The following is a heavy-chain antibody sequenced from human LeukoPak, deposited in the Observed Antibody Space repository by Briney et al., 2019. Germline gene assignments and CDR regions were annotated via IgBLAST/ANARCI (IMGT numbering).Heavy chain of an antibody. CDR1: GFTFSSYA. CDR3: AKNGGSQCYSHLEG. V-gene: IGHV3-23*01. D-gene: IGHD2-15*01. CDR2: TSGSGGTT. Sequence: GASLSPFCAASGFTFSSYAMSWVRQARGKGLEWVSGTSGSGGTTYYPASVKGRFTTSRDNSKNTLYLQMNILTVEDTAVYCCAKNGGSQCYSHLEGWGQGIMV. J-gene: IGHJ3*01.